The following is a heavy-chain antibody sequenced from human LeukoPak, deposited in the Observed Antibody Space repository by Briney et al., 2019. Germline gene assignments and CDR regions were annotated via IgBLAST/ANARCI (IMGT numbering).Heavy chain of an antibody. J-gene: IGHJ4*02. CDR1: GFTFGDYA. CDR2: IRSKIYGGIP. Sequence: PGGSLRLSCTASGFTFGDYAMTWVRQAPGKGLEWVGFIRSKIYGGIPEYAASVKGRFTISRDDSKGIAYLQMNSLKTEDTAVYYCTRDQTPYYWGQGTLVTVSS. V-gene: IGHV3-49*04. CDR3: TRDQTPYY.